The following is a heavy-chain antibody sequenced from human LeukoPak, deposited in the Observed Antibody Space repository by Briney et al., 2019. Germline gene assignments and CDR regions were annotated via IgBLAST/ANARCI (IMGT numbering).Heavy chain of an antibody. D-gene: IGHD3-22*01. CDR2: IYSSGST. CDR1: GGSISNYY. CDR3: ARDHYYDSSGYTFGY. V-gene: IGHV4-59*01. J-gene: IGHJ4*02. Sequence: PLETLSLTCTVSGGSISNYYWSWIRQPPGKGLEWIGYIYSSGSTNYNPSLKGRVTISVDTSKNQFSLKLSSVTAADTAVYYCARDHYYDSSGYTFGYWGQGTLVTVSS.